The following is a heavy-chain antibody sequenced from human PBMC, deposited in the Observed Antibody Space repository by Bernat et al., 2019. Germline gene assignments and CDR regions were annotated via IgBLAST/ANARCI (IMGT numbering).Heavy chain of an antibody. Sequence: QVQLVQSGAEVKKPGASVKVSCKASGYTFTSYYMHWVRQAPGQGLEWMGIINPSGGSTSYAQKFQGRVTMTRNTSTSTVYMELSSLRSEDTAVYYCARDLTHYGMDVWGQGTTVTVSS. CDR3: ARDLTHYGMDV. CDR1: GYTFTSYY. V-gene: IGHV1-46*01. CDR2: INPSGGST. D-gene: IGHD1-14*01. J-gene: IGHJ6*02.